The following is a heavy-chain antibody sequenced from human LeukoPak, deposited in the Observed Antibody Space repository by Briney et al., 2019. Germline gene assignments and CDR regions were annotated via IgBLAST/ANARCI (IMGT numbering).Heavy chain of an antibody. CDR1: GFILDNYA. CDR2: INWNSGSV. V-gene: IGHV3-9*01. D-gene: IGHD5-12*01. Sequence: GRSLRLSCATSGFILDNYAIHWVRQAPGKGLEWVSSINWNSGSVDYADSVKGRFTISKDNAKNSLYLQMNSLRDEDTALYYCAKDRGYRDLDSVDAWGQGTMVTVSS. J-gene: IGHJ3*01. CDR3: AKDRGYRDLDSVDA.